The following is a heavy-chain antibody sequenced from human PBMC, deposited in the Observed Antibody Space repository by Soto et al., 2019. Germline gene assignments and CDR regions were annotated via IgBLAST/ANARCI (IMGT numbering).Heavy chain of an antibody. CDR1: GYRFTSYW. D-gene: IGHD3-10*01. Sequence: PGKSLKISCKGSGYRFTSYWIGWVRQMPGKGLEWMGIIYPGDSDTRYSPSFQGQVTISADKSISTAYLQWSSLKASDTAMYYCARHAYYYGSGSQENYYYGMDVWGQGTTVTVSS. CDR3: ARHAYYYGSGSQENYYYGMDV. V-gene: IGHV5-51*01. CDR2: IYPGDSDT. J-gene: IGHJ6*02.